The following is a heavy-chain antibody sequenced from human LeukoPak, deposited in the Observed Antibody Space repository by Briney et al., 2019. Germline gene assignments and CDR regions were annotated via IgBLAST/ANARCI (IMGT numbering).Heavy chain of an antibody. V-gene: IGHV1-46*01. CDR3: ARADSSGYYLSDGAFDI. CDR1: GYTFTSYY. J-gene: IGHJ3*02. CDR2: INPSGGST. D-gene: IGHD3-22*01. Sequence: ASVKVSCKASGYTFTSYYMHWVRQAPRQGLEWMGIINPSGGSTSYAQKFQGRVTMTRDTSTSTVYMELSSLRSEDTAVYYCARADSSGYYLSDGAFDIWGQGTMVTVSS.